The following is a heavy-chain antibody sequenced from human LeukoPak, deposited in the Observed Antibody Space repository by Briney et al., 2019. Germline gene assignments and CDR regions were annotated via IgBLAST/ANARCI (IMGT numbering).Heavy chain of an antibody. J-gene: IGHJ6*02. Sequence: GGSLRLSCAASGFTFSSYAMNWVRQAPGKGLEWVSSISSSSSYIYYADSVKGRFTISRDNAKNSLYLQMNSLRAEDTAVYYCARDITFFGAAHYYYYGMDVWGQGTTVTVSS. V-gene: IGHV3-21*01. CDR3: ARDITFFGAAHYYYYGMDV. D-gene: IGHD3-3*01. CDR1: GFTFSSYA. CDR2: ISSSSSYI.